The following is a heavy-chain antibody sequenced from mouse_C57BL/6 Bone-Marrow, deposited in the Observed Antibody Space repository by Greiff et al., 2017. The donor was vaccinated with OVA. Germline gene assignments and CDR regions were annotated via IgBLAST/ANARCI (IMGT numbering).Heavy chain of an antibody. V-gene: IGHV1-82*01. CDR2: IYPGDGDT. CDR1: GYAFSSSW. J-gene: IGHJ2*01. Sequence: LVESGPELVKPGASVKISCKASGYAFSSSWMNWVKQRPGQGLEWIGRIYPGDGDTNYNGKFKGKATLTADKSSSTAYMQHSSLTSEDSAVYFCARGTTVVPRRDFDYWGQGTTLTVSS. CDR3: ARGTTVVPRRDFDY. D-gene: IGHD1-1*01.